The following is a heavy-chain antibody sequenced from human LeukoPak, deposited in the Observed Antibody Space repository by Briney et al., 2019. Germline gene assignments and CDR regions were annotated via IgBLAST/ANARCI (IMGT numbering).Heavy chain of an antibody. V-gene: IGHV1-46*01. D-gene: IGHD2-15*01. CDR3: ARGSGGSCYSCWFDP. CDR1: GYTFTSYY. J-gene: IGHJ5*02. CDR2: INPSGGST. Sequence: ASVKVSCKASGYTFTSYYMHWVRQAPGQGLEWMGIINPSGGSTSYAQKFQGRVTITRDTSASTAYMELSSLRSEDTAVYYCARGSGGSCYSCWFDPWGQGTLVTVSS.